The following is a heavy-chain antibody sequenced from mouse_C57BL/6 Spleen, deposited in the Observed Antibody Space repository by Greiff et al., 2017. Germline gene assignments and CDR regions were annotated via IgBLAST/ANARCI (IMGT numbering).Heavy chain of an antibody. CDR2: IWRGGST. CDR1: GFSLTSYG. J-gene: IGHJ3*01. Sequence: VKLQESGPGLVQPSQSLSITCTVSGFSLTSYGVHWVRQSPGKGLEWLGVIWRGGSTAYNAAFMSRLSVSKDNSKSQVFFKRNSLQADDTAIYYCARGPYDCGVGFAYWGQGTLVTVSA. CDR3: ARGPYDCGVGFAY. V-gene: IGHV2-2*01. D-gene: IGHD2-4*01.